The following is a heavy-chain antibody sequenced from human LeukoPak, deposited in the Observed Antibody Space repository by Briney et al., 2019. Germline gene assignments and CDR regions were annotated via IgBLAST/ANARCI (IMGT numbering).Heavy chain of an antibody. D-gene: IGHD4-11*01. J-gene: IGHJ4*02. CDR2: IKQDGSEK. Sequence: GGSLRLSCAASGFTFSSYWMSWVRQAPGKGLGWVANIKQDGSEKYYVDSVKGRFTISRDNAKNSLYLQMNSLRAEDTAVYYCAREEGLTTVTTYYFDYWGQGTLVTVSS. CDR3: AREEGLTTVTTYYFDY. CDR1: GFTFSSYW. V-gene: IGHV3-7*01.